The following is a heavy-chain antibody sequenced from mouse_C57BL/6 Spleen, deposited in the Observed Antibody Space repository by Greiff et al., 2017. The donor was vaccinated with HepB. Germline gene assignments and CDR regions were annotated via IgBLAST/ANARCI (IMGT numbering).Heavy chain of an antibody. J-gene: IGHJ4*01. D-gene: IGHD1-1*01. CDR1: GYTFTSYW. Sequence: QVQLQQPGAELVKPGASVKLSCKASGYTFTSYWMHWVKQRPGQGLEWIGMIHPNSGSTNYNEKFKSKATLTVDKSSSTAYMQLSSLTSEDSAVYYCARLLRSYAMEYWGQGTSVTVSS. V-gene: IGHV1-64*01. CDR2: IHPNSGST. CDR3: ARLLRSYAMEY.